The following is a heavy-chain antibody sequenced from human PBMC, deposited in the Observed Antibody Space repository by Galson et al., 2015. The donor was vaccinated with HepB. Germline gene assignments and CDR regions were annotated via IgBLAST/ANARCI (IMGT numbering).Heavy chain of an antibody. J-gene: IGHJ5*02. CDR2: TYYRSKWYN. CDR1: GDSVSSNSAA. CDR3: ARASMYCSGGRCYRNWFDP. D-gene: IGHD2-15*01. V-gene: IGHV6-1*01. Sequence: CAISGDSVSSNSAAWNWIRQSPSRGLEWLGRTYYRSKWYNDYAVSVKSRITINPDTSKNQFSLQLNSVTPEDTAVYYCARASMYCSGGRCYRNWFDPWGQGTLVTVSS.